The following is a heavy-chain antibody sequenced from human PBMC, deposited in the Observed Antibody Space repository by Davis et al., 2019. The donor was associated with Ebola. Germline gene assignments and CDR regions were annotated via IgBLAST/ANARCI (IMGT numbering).Heavy chain of an antibody. D-gene: IGHD5-18*01. J-gene: IGHJ4*02. CDR1: GFTFSSYG. Sequence: PGGSLRLSCAASGFTFSSYGMHWVRQAPGKGLEWVAVIWYDGSNKYYADSVKGRFTISRDNSKNTLYLQMNSLRAEDTAVYYCARDSWIQLWLKYYFDYWGQGTLVTVSS. CDR2: IWYDGSNK. V-gene: IGHV3-33*01. CDR3: ARDSWIQLWLKYYFDY.